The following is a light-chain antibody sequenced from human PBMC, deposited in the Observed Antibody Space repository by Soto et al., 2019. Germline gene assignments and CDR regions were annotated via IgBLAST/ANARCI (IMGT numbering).Light chain of an antibody. CDR2: AAS. V-gene: IGKV1-12*01. CDR3: QHANSFPHT. CDR1: QDISSW. J-gene: IGKJ1*01. Sequence: DLQMTQSPSSVSASVGGRVTITCRASQDISSWLAWYQQKPGKAPKLLIYAASRLQSGVPSRFSGSRSGTDFTLTLSSLQPEDSATYYFQHANSFPHTFGQGTKVQV.